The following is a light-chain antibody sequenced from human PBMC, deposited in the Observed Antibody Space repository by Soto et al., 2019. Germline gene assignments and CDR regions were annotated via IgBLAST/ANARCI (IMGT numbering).Light chain of an antibody. CDR1: SSNIENNY. J-gene: IGLJ2*01. CDR2: RNN. CDR3: AAWDDSLSGLV. V-gene: IGLV1-47*01. Sequence: QSVLTQSPSASGTPGQRVTISCSGSSSNIENNYVYWYEQVPGTAPKLLIYRNNQRPSRVPDRFSGSKSGTTASLAISGLRSEDEAYYYCAAWDDSLSGLVFGGGTKVTVL.